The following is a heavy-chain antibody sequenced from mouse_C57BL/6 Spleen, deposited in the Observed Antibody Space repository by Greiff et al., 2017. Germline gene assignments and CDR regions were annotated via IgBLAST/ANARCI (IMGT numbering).Heavy chain of an antibody. D-gene: IGHD1-2*01. V-gene: IGHV5-17*01. CDR3: ARDYGYQAWCAY. J-gene: IGHJ3*01. Sequence: EVNLVESGGGLVKPGGSLKLSCAASGFTFSDYGMHWVRQAPEKGLEWVAYISSGSSTIYYADTVKGRFTISRDNAKNTLFLQMTSLRSEDTAMYYCARDYGYQAWCAYWGQGTLVTVSA. CDR1: GFTFSDYG. CDR2: ISSGSSTI.